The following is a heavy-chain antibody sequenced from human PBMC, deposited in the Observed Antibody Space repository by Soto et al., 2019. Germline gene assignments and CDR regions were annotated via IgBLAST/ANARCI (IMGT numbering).Heavy chain of an antibody. CDR3: AIPDADRKV. Sequence: GGSLRLSCAASGFTFSNYVMRWVRQAPGKGLEWVSSISDSGGDTSYADSVKGRFTISRDNSNKTLYLQMNSLRAEDTAVYYCAIPDADRKVWGQGTLVTVSS. CDR1: GFTFSNYV. CDR2: ISDSGGDT. J-gene: IGHJ4*02. V-gene: IGHV3-23*01.